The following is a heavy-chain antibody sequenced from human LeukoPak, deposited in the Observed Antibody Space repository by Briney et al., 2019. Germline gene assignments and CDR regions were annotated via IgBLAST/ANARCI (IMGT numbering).Heavy chain of an antibody. CDR2: ISWNSGSI. D-gene: IGHD6-13*01. CDR1: GFTFDDYA. J-gene: IGHJ4*02. V-gene: IGHV3-9*01. CDR3: AKDIAAAGKSGFDY. Sequence: PGRSLRLPCAASGFTFDDYAMHWVRQAPGKGLEWVSGISWNSGSIGYADSVKGRFTISRDNAKNSLYLQMNSLRAEDTALYYCAKDIAAAGKSGFDYWGQGTLVTVSS.